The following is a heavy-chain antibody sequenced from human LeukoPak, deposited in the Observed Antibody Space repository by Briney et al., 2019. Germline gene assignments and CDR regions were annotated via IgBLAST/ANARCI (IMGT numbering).Heavy chain of an antibody. CDR2: IYAIGST. CDR3: ARQASFYGSGSYFPLGHFDY. J-gene: IGHJ4*02. V-gene: IGHV4-4*07. Sequence: SETLSLTCTVSDDSISSHYWSWVRQPAGKGLEWIGRIYAIGSTNYNPSLKSRVTMSVDTSTNQLSLKLRSVTAADTAVYYCARQASFYGSGSYFPLGHFDYWGQETLVTVSS. D-gene: IGHD3-10*01. CDR1: DDSISSHY.